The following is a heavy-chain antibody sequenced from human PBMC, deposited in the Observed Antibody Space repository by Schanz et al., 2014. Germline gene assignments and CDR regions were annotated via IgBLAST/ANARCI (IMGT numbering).Heavy chain of an antibody. J-gene: IGHJ3*02. CDR3: AKDPHRDYGGKPQTFDI. V-gene: IGHV3-21*01. Sequence: VQLVESGGGLVQPGGSLRLSCSGFTVSAYSANWVRQAPGKGLEWVSSISSSGGHIYYADSVKGRFTITRDIAKNTLYLQMSSLRAEDTALYYCAKDPHRDYGGKPQTFDIWGQGTMVTVSS. CDR2: ISSSGGHI. D-gene: IGHD4-17*01. CDR1: GFTVSAYS.